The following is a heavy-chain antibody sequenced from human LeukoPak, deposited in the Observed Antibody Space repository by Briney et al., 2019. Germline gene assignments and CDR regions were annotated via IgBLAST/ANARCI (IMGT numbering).Heavy chain of an antibody. Sequence: GGSLRLSCAASGFTFSSYWMSWVRQAPGKGLEWVANIKQDGSEKYYVDSVKGRFTISRDNAKNSLYLQMNSLRAEDTAVYYCARVENELCDYVWGSYRFIHAFDIWGQGTMVTVSS. J-gene: IGHJ3*02. CDR3: ARVENELCDYVWGSYRFIHAFDI. CDR2: IKQDGSEK. D-gene: IGHD3-16*02. V-gene: IGHV3-7*01. CDR1: GFTFSSYW.